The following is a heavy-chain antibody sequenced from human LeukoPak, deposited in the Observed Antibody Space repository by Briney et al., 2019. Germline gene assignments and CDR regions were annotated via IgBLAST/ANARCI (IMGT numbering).Heavy chain of an antibody. J-gene: IGHJ4*02. D-gene: IGHD5-18*01. CDR1: GGTFSSYA. CDR3: ARDIGGYPDY. Sequence: ASVKVSCKASGGTFSSYAISWVRQAPGQGLEWMGGIIPIFGTANYAQKFQGRVTITADESTSTAYMELSNLRSEDTAVYYCARDIGGYPDYWGQGTLVTVSS. CDR2: IIPIFGTA. V-gene: IGHV1-69*01.